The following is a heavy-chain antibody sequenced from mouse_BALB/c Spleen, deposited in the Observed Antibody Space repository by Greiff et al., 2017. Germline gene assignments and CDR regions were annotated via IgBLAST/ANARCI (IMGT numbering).Heavy chain of an antibody. V-gene: IGHV5-6-4*01. J-gene: IGHJ3*01. D-gene: IGHD2-1*01. CDR1: GFTFSSYT. Sequence: EVQGVESGGGLVKPGGSLKLSCAASGFTFSSYTMSWVRQTPEKRLEWVATISSGGSYTYYPDSVKGRFTISRDNAKNTLYLQMSSLKSEDTAMYYCTRDPDYGNYLAWFAYWGQGTLVTVSA. CDR2: ISSGGSYT. CDR3: TRDPDYGNYLAWFAY.